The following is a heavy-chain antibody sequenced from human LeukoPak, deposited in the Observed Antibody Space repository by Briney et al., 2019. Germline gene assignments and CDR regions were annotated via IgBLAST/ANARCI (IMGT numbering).Heavy chain of an antibody. CDR1: GFTFSSYS. D-gene: IGHD3-3*01. CDR2: ISSSSSYI. J-gene: IGHJ3*02. CDR3: ARGNKGVYYDFWSGYYPTKQDDAFDI. Sequence: GGSLRLSCAASGFTFSSYSMNWVRQAPGKGLEWVSSISSSSSYIYYADSVKGRFTISRDNAKNSLYLQMHSLRAEDTAVYYCARGNKGVYYDFWSGYYPTKQDDAFDIWGQGTMVTVSS. V-gene: IGHV3-21*01.